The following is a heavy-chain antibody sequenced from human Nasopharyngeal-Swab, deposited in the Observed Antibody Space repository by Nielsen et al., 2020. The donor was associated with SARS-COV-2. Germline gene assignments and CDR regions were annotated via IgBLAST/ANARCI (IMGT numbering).Heavy chain of an antibody. D-gene: IGHD3-10*01. V-gene: IGHV4-34*01. CDR3: ARGLYGSGSYYSPLDY. CDR2: INHSGST. Sequence: SETLSLTCAVYGGSFSGYYWSWIRQPPGKGLEWIGEINHSGSTNYNPSLKSRVTISVDTSKNQFSLKLSSVTAADTAVYYCARGLYGSGSYYSPLDYWGQGTLVTVSS. J-gene: IGHJ4*02. CDR1: GGSFSGYY.